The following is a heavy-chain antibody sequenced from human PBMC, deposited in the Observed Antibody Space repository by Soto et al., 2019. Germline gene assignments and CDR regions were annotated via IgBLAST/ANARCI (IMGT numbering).Heavy chain of an antibody. D-gene: IGHD2-21*02. Sequence: QITLKESGPTLVKPTQTLTLTCTFSAFSLSTGGVGVGWIRQPPGKALEWLALIYWVDDKRYSPSLRSRLTITKDTSKNQVVLTMTTMDPVDTATYYCIQSRCGGDCLQSYASYYYYGMDVWGQGTTVTVSS. CDR1: AFSLSTGGVG. V-gene: IGHV2-5*02. J-gene: IGHJ6*02. CDR3: IQSRCGGDCLQSYASYYYYGMDV. CDR2: IYWVDDK.